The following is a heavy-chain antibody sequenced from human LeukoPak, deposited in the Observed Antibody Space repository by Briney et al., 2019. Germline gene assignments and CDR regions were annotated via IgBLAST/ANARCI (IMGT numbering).Heavy chain of an antibody. CDR1: GYTFSGTGWY. V-gene: IGHV1-2*02. Sequence: ASVKVSCKASGYTFSGTGWYLYWLRQAPGQGLECMGWIHPNNGDTAYAQKFEGRVAMTRDTSISTAYMELRRLRPDGPAVYFCARDGPAQMVDLDYWGQGTLVTVSS. CDR3: ARDGPAQMVDLDY. J-gene: IGHJ4*02. CDR2: IHPNNGDT. D-gene: IGHD3-10*01.